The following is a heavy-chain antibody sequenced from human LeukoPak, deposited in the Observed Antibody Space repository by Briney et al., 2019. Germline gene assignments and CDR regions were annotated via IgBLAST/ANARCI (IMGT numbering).Heavy chain of an antibody. J-gene: IGHJ6*02. CDR1: GFTFSSYA. D-gene: IGHD2-15*01. V-gene: IGHV3-23*01. CDR2: ISGSGGST. CDR3: AKGSGCSGGSCYEFYYYYGMDV. Sequence: PGGSLRLSCAASGFTFSSYAMSWVRQAPGKGLEWVSAISGSGGSTYYADSVKGRFTISRDNSKNTLYLQMNSLRAEDTAVYYCAKGSGCSGGSCYEFYYYYGMDVWGQGTTVTVSS.